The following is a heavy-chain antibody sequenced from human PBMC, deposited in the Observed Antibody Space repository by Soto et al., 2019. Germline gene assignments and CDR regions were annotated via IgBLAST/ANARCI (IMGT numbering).Heavy chain of an antibody. CDR1: GFTFSDYY. Sequence: GGSLRLSCAASGFTFSDYYMSWIRQAPGKGLEWVSYISSSGSTIYYADSVKGRFTISRDNAKNSLYLQMNSLRAEDTAVYYCAKDRRNIVVVVAATDDAFDIWGQGTMVTVSS. J-gene: IGHJ3*02. D-gene: IGHD2-15*01. CDR2: ISSSGSTI. CDR3: AKDRRNIVVVVAATDDAFDI. V-gene: IGHV3-11*01.